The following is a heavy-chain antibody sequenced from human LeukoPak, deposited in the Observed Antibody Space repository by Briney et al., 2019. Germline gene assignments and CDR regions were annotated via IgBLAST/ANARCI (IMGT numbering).Heavy chain of an antibody. CDR1: GFTFSDYY. J-gene: IGHJ4*02. D-gene: IGHD6-13*01. V-gene: IGHV3-11*01. Sequence: GGSLRLSCAASGFTFSDYYMSWIRQAPGKGLEWVSYISSSGSTIYYTDSVKGRFTISRDNAKNSLYLQMNSLRAEDTAVYYCARDLTIAAHGNDYWGQGTLVTVSS. CDR3: ARDLTIAAHGNDY. CDR2: ISSSGSTI.